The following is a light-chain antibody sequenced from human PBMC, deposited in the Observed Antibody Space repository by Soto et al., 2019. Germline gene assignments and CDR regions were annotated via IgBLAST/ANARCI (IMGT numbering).Light chain of an antibody. Sequence: QSALTQPASVSGSPGQSITISCTGTSSDVGGYNYVSWYQQYPGKAPKLMIYDVSNRPSGVSNRFSGSKSGNTASLTISGLQAEDEADYHCSSFTSGSTFVFGPGTKLNVL. J-gene: IGLJ1*01. CDR2: DVS. CDR3: SSFTSGSTFV. V-gene: IGLV2-14*01. CDR1: SSDVGGYNY.